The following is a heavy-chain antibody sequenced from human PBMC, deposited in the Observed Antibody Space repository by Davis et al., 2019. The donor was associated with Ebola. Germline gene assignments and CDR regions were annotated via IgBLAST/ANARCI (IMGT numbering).Heavy chain of an antibody. CDR1: WTSVSDQSRA. J-gene: IGHJ4*02. Sequence: WGSLRLSCAISWTSVSDQSRAWNPTRHSPSRGIEWLRRTYYTSEWHNHYAASVKSRTTINADTSKNHLSLQWNFVTPEDRAVYYCAKGWIRSGMGYWGQGTLVTVYS. V-gene: IGHV6-1*01. D-gene: IGHD2-2*03. CDR2: TYYTSEWHN. CDR3: AKGWIRSGMGY.